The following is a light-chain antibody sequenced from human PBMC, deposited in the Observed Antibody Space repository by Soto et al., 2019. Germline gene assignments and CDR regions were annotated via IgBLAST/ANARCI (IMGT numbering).Light chain of an antibody. V-gene: IGKV3-20*01. Sequence: EIVLTQSPGILSLSPGERATLSCRASQSIRSHYLAWYQQKPGQAPRLLISGAHNRAPGIPDRFSGSESGTDFTLRISRLEPEDFAVYYCQQYGSSRRTFGQGTKVDIK. CDR1: QSIRSHY. CDR3: QQYGSSRRT. CDR2: GAH. J-gene: IGKJ1*01.